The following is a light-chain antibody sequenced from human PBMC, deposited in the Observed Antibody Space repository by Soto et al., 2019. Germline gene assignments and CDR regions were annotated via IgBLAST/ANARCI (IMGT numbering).Light chain of an antibody. J-gene: IGKJ4*01. CDR2: GAT. CDR1: QVISSW. CDR3: QQASSFPLT. V-gene: IGKV1-12*01. Sequence: IQMTQSPSSVSAAVGDRVTITCRASQVISSWLAWYQQRPGTAPKLLIYGATTLRSGVRSRFSGSESGTLFTLTITSLQPEDSATYYCQQASSFPLTFGGGTKVEIQ.